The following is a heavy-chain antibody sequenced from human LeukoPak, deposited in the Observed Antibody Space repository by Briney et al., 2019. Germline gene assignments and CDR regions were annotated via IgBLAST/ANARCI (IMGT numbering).Heavy chain of an antibody. CDR3: AREGAEGDYFDY. Sequence: SETLSLTCNVSGVSITTNYWTWIRQSAGKGLEWIGRIYSSGSTNYHPSLQSRVTIPIDKSKNRFSLKLRSVTAGDTAIYYCAREGAEGDYFDYWGQGALVTVSS. D-gene: IGHD3-16*01. V-gene: IGHV4-4*07. CDR2: IYSSGST. J-gene: IGHJ4*02. CDR1: GVSITTNY.